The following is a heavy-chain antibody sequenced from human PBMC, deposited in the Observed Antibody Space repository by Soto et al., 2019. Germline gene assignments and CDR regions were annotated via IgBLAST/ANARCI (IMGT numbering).Heavy chain of an antibody. Sequence: GGSLRLSCAASGFTFSSYGMHWVSQAPGKGVEGVAVISYDGSNKYYADSVKGRFTISRDNSKNTLYLQMNSLRAEDTAVYYCAEERITMVRGGIDAFDIWGQGTMVTVSS. CDR2: ISYDGSNK. V-gene: IGHV3-30*03. J-gene: IGHJ3*02. CDR3: AEERITMVRGGIDAFDI. CDR1: GFTFSSYG. D-gene: IGHD3-10*01.